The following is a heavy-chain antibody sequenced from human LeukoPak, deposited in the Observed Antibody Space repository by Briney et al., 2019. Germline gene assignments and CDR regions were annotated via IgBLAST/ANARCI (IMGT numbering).Heavy chain of an antibody. Sequence: SGGSLRLSCAASGFTFSSYAMSWVRQAPGKGLEWVSAISGSGGSTYYADSVKGRFTISRDNSKNTLYLQMSSLRAEDAAVYYCARDEGSTWQRFDPWGQGTLVTVSS. CDR3: ARDEGSTWQRFDP. D-gene: IGHD6-13*01. CDR1: GFTFSSYA. J-gene: IGHJ5*02. CDR2: ISGSGGST. V-gene: IGHV3-23*01.